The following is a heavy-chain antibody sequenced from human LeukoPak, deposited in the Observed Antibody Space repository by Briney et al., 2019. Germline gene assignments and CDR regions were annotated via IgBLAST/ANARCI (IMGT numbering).Heavy chain of an antibody. J-gene: IGHJ4*02. CDR3: TRDASGYLRFDY. V-gene: IGHV3-11*01. CDR1: GFPFSDSY. Sequence: GGSLRLSCAASGFPFSDSYMSRVRQAPGRGLGWVSYTSSGRAMYYADSVKGRFTISRDNAKKSLYLQMNSLRVEDTAVYYCTRDASGYLRFDYWGQGTLVTVSS. D-gene: IGHD5-12*01. CDR2: TSSGRAM.